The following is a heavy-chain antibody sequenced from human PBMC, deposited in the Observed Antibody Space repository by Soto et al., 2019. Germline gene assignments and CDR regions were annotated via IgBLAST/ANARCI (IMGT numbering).Heavy chain of an antibody. CDR1: GFTFSSYA. D-gene: IGHD1-1*01. CDR3: TNPGGLTTTAGSHYLHY. J-gene: IGHJ4*02. Sequence: EVQLLESGGDLVQPGGSLRLSCAASGFTFSSYAMCWVRQAPGKGLEWVSAISGDGGSTYFADSVRGRFTISRDSSRDTLYLQMNSLRAEDTAVYYCTNPGGLTTTAGSHYLHYWGQGALVTVSS. CDR2: ISGDGGST. V-gene: IGHV3-23*01.